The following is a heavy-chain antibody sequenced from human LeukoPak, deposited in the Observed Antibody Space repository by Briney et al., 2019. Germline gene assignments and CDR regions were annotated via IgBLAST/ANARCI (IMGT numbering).Heavy chain of an antibody. J-gene: IGHJ4*02. CDR2: ISGTGSNT. CDR1: GSTFSNYA. V-gene: IGHV3-23*01. CDR3: ARDHLYYEISGPRFDN. D-gene: IGHD3-16*01. Sequence: PGGSLRLSCAASGSTFSNYAMSWVRQAPGKGLHWVSSISGTGSNTYSAVAFKGRFIISRDNSKNTLYLQMNSLRAEDTAVYYCARDHLYYEISGPRFDNWGQGTRVTVSS.